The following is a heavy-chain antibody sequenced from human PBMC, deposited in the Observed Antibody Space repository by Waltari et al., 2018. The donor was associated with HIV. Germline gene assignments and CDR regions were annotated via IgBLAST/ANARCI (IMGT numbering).Heavy chain of an antibody. D-gene: IGHD3-3*01. J-gene: IGHJ3*02. Sequence: QVQLVQSGAEVKKPGASVKVSCKASGYTFTSYDINWVRQATGQGLEWMGWMNPNSGNTGYAQKFQGRVTMTRNTSISTAYMELSSLRSEDTAVYYCARGKTIFGVVQGGDAFDIWGQGTMVTVSS. CDR3: ARGKTIFGVVQGGDAFDI. CDR1: GYTFTSYD. V-gene: IGHV1-8*01. CDR2: MNPNSGNT.